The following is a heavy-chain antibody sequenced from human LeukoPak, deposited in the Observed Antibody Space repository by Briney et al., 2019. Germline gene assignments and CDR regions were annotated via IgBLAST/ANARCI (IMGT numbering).Heavy chain of an antibody. D-gene: IGHD2-15*01. V-gene: IGHV3-30*02. J-gene: IGHJ4*02. CDR2: IRYDGGKK. CDR3: AKTGSWGSSNYYFDY. CDR1: GFTFSSYG. Sequence: AGGSLRLSCAASGFTFSSYGMHWVRQAPGKGLEWVAFIRYDGGKKYYADSVKGRFTISRDNSKNTLYLQMNSLRAEDTALYYCAKTGSWGSSNYYFDYWGQGTLVTVSS.